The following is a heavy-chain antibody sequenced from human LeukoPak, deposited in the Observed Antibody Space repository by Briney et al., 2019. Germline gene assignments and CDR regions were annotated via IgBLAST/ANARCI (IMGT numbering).Heavy chain of an antibody. V-gene: IGHV3-73*01. Sequence: GGSLRLSCAASGFTFSGSAMHWVRQASGKGLEWVGRIRSKANSYATAYAASVKGRFTISRDDSKNTAYLQMNSLKTEDTAVYCCTRHYGSYGDYGVAFDIWGQGTMVTVSS. D-gene: IGHD4-17*01. CDR1: GFTFSGSA. CDR3: TRHYGSYGDYGVAFDI. CDR2: IRSKANSYAT. J-gene: IGHJ3*02.